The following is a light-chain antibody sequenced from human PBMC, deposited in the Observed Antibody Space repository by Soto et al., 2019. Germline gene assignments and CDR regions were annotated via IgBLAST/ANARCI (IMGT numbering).Light chain of an antibody. Sequence: EIVLTQSPGTLSVSPGESATLSCRASQSIASNLAWYQQRPGQAPRLLIYGTSTRATGIPARFSGSGSGTEFTLTIDSLQSEDFAVYYCQQYNKWRTFGQGTKVDI. CDR2: GTS. CDR3: QQYNKWRT. J-gene: IGKJ1*01. V-gene: IGKV3-15*01. CDR1: QSIASN.